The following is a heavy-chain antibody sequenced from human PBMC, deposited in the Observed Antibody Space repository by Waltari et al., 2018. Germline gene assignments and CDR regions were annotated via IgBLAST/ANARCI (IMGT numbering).Heavy chain of an antibody. Sequence: QVQLQESGPGLVKPSETLSLTCTVSGGSISSYYWSWIRQPPGKGLEWIGYIYYSGSTNYNPSLKSRVTISVDTSKNQFSLKLSSVTAADTAVYYCARVKGRMGIAAPLGYYYMDVWGKGTTVTVSS. CDR2: IYYSGST. D-gene: IGHD6-13*01. CDR1: GGSISSYY. V-gene: IGHV4-59*01. CDR3: ARVKGRMGIAAPLGYYYMDV. J-gene: IGHJ6*03.